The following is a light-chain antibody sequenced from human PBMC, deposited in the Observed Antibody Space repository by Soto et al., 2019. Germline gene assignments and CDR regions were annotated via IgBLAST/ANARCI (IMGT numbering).Light chain of an antibody. Sequence: DIQMTQSPSSLSASVGDRVTITCRASQSISSWLAWYQQKPGKAPKLLIFDAFSLESGVPSRFSGSRSGTEITLTISSLQPDDYATYYCKQYNSYSPLTFGGGTKVEIK. V-gene: IGKV1-5*01. J-gene: IGKJ4*01. CDR2: DAF. CDR3: KQYNSYSPLT. CDR1: QSISSW.